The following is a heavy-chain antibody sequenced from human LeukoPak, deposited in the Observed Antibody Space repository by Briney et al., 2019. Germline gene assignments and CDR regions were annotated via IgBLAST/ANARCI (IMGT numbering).Heavy chain of an antibody. V-gene: IGHV4-34*09. J-gene: IGHJ4*02. CDR3: AREYLIFDY. CDR2: INHSGST. Sequence: SETLSLTCAVYGGSFSGYYWSWIRQPPGKGLEWIGEINHSGSTNYNPSLKSRVTISVDTSKNQFSLKLSSVTAADTAVYYCAREYLIFDYWGQGTLVTVSS. CDR1: GGSFSGYY. D-gene: IGHD3-10*01.